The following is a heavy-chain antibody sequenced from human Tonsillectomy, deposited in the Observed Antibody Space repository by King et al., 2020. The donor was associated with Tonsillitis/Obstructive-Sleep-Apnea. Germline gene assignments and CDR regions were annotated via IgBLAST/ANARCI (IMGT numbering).Heavy chain of an antibody. CDR2: IYYSGST. D-gene: IGHD2-2*01. J-gene: IGHJ6*03. Sequence: VQLQESGPGLVKPSETLSLTCTVSGGSISSYYWSWIRQPPGKGLEWIGYIYYSGSTNYNPSLKSRVTISVDTSKNQFSLKLSSVTAADTAVYYCATGYCSSTNCYRDYYYYMDVWGKGTTVTVSS. CDR1: GGSISSYY. CDR3: ATGYCSSTNCYRDYYYYMDV. V-gene: IGHV4-59*08.